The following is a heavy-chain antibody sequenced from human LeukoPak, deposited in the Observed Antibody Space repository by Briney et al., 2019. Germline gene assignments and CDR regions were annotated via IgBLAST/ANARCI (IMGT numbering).Heavy chain of an antibody. J-gene: IGHJ4*02. CDR1: GDSFNTYY. CDR2: IYYSGST. CDR3: ARAAPQYDSSGYYFDY. D-gene: IGHD3-22*01. Sequence: PSETLSLTCTVSGDSFNTYYWSWIRQPPGRGLEWIGYIYYSGSTNYNPSLKSRVTISVDTSKNQFPLKLSSVTAADTAVYYCARAAPQYDSSGYYFDYWGQGTLVTVSS. V-gene: IGHV4-59*01.